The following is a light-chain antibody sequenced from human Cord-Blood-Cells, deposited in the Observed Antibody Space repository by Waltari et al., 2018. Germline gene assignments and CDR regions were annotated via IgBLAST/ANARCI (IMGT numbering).Light chain of an antibody. J-gene: IGKJ1*01. CDR1: QSISSY. Sequence: DIQMTQSPSSLSASLGDRVTITCRGSQSISSYLNWYQQKPGKAPKLLIYAASSLQSGVPSRFSGSGSGTDFTLTISSLQPEDFATYYCQQSYSTPRTFGQGTKVEIK. V-gene: IGKV1-39*01. CDR2: AAS. CDR3: QQSYSTPRT.